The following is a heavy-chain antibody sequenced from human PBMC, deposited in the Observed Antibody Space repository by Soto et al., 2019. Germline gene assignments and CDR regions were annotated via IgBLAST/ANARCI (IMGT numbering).Heavy chain of an antibody. CDR2: IIPIFGTA. J-gene: IGHJ4*02. Sequence: ASVKVSCKASGGTFSSYAISWVRQAPGQGLEWMGGIIPIFGTANYAQKFQGRVTITADESTSTAYMELSSLRSEDTAVYYCARQDRYDYYDSSGQIDYWGQGTLVTVSS. CDR3: ARQDRYDYYDSSGQIDY. V-gene: IGHV1-69*13. D-gene: IGHD3-22*01. CDR1: GGTFSSYA.